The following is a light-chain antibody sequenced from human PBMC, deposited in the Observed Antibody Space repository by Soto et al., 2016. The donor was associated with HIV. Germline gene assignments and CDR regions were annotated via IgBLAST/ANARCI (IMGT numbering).Light chain of an antibody. CDR1: NLGDKY. CDR3: QTWDGSTVA. CDR2: QDT. Sequence: SYELTQPPSVSVSPGQTASITCSGDNLGDKYVSWYQQKPGQSPMVVIYQDTKRPSGIPERFSGSNSGNTATLSISGTQAMDEADYYCQTWDGSTVAFGGRDQGDR. V-gene: IGLV3-1*01. J-gene: IGLJ2*01.